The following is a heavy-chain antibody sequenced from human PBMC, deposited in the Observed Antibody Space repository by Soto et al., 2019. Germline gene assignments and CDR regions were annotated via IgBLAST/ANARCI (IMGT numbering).Heavy chain of an antibody. CDR1: GFTFSSYS. Sequence: PGGSLRLSCAASGFTFSSYSMNWVRQAPGKGLEWVSYISSSSSTIYYADSVKGRFTISRDNAKNSLYLQMNSLRDEDTAVYYCARADREQLVRLYDYYYGMDVWGQGTTVTVSS. J-gene: IGHJ6*02. V-gene: IGHV3-48*02. CDR3: ARADREQLVRLYDYYYGMDV. D-gene: IGHD6-13*01. CDR2: ISSSSSTI.